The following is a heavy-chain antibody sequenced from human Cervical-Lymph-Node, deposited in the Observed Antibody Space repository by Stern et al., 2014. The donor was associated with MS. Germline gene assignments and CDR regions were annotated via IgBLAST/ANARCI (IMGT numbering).Heavy chain of an antibody. Sequence: HVQLVQPGGGVVQPGRSRRLSCPASGFTFSSYALHWVRQAPGKGLHWGEIISYDGSNKSYAGSVKGRFTNSRDNSKNTLYLKMNSLRAEETAVYCCARGGGYYYYGMDVWGQGTTVTVSS. CDR3: ARGGGYYYYGMDV. J-gene: IGHJ6*02. CDR2: ISYDGSNK. CDR1: GFTFSSYA. V-gene: IGHV3-30*01. D-gene: IGHD3-16*01.